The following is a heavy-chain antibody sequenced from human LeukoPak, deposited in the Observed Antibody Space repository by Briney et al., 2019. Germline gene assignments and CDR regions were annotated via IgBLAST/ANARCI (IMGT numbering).Heavy chain of an antibody. V-gene: IGHV3-7*03. Sequence: GGSLRLSCVASGFTFGKYWMSWVRQAPGKGLEWVANIKLDGSEKNYVDSVKGRFTISRDNTKNSLYLQMNSLRAEDTAVYYCARDLARLPFDYWGQGTLVTVSS. CDR3: ARDLARLPFDY. CDR1: GFTFGKYW. D-gene: IGHD5-12*01. CDR2: IKLDGSEK. J-gene: IGHJ4*02.